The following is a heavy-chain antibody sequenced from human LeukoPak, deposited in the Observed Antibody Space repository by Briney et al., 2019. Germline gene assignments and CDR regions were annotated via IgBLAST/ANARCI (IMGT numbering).Heavy chain of an antibody. V-gene: IGHV1-8*01. D-gene: IGHD3-22*01. J-gene: IGHJ6*02. CDR1: VYTFTSYH. Sequence: ASVKVSCKASVYTFTSYHIDWVRQAPGQGPEWMGWMNAKSGHTGYAQNLEGRVTMTRDTSTNTAYMELRGLRSEDTAVYFCARGMFDNSGHYYYFYYALDVWGQGTTVTVSS. CDR2: MNAKSGHT. CDR3: ARGMFDNSGHYYYFYYALDV.